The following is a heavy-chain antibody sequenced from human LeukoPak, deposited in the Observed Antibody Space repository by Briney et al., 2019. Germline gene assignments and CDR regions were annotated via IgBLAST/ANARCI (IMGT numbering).Heavy chain of an antibody. CDR2: IYYSGST. J-gene: IGHJ6*03. CDR1: GGSISSSSYY. Sequence: PSETLSLTCTVSGGSISSSSYYWGWIRQPPGKGLEWIGSIYYSGSTYYNPSLKSRVTISVDTSKNQFSLKLSSVTAADTAVYYCARRNYYDSSGRNDFMDVWGKGTTVTISS. V-gene: IGHV4-39*01. D-gene: IGHD3-22*01. CDR3: ARRNYYDSSGRNDFMDV.